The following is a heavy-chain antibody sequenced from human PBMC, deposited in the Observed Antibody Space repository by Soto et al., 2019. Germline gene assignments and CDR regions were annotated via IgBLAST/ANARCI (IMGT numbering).Heavy chain of an antibody. J-gene: IGHJ4*02. D-gene: IGHD2-8*01. CDR1: GFTFSDYY. CDR3: ATKAQANGYHPLNY. Sequence: QVHLAESGGGLVKPGGSLRLSCAASGFTFSDYYMSWIRQAPGKGLEWVSYITNSGSFIYYADSVKGRFTISRDNAKNSLYLQMNSLRAEDTAVYFCATKAQANGYHPLNYWGQGTLVTVSS. CDR2: ITNSGSFI. V-gene: IGHV3-11*01.